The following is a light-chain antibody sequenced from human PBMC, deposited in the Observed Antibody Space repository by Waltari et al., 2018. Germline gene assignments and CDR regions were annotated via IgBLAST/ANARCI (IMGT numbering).Light chain of an antibody. CDR1: NIGTKT. J-gene: IGLJ3*02. CDR3: QVWQSFSDQWV. V-gene: IGLV3-21*02. CDR2: DDS. Sequence: SYVVTQPPSVSVAPRQTARITSGGNNIGTKTVNWYQQKAGQAPVLVVFDDSDRPSGIPERFSGSNSGNTATLTITRVEDGDEADYYCQVWQSFSDQWVFGGGTKVTVL.